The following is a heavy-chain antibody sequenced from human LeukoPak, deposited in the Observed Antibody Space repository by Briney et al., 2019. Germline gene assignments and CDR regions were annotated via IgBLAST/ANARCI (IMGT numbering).Heavy chain of an antibody. CDR2: IYSGGST. CDR1: GFTVSSNY. J-gene: IGHJ6*03. V-gene: IGHV3-53*01. CDR3: ARLMGYYYYMDV. Sequence: GGSLRLSCTASGFTVSSNYMSWVRQAPGKGLEWVSVIYSGGSTYYADSVKGRFTISRDNSKNTLYLQMNSLRAEDTAVYYCARLMGYYYYMDVWGKGTTVTVSS.